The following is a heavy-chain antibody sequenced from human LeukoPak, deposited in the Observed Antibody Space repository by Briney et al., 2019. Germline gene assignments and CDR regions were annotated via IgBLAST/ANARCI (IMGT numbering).Heavy chain of an antibody. Sequence: PGGSLRLSCAASGFTFSIYSMNWVRQAPGKGLEWISYINSGGGTTYYADSVKGRFTISRDNAKNSLYLQMNSLRAEDTAVYYCAKSLGGDYAYWGQGTLVTVSS. CDR2: INSGGGTT. V-gene: IGHV3-48*01. CDR1: GFTFSIYS. D-gene: IGHD4-17*01. J-gene: IGHJ4*02. CDR3: AKSLGGDYAY.